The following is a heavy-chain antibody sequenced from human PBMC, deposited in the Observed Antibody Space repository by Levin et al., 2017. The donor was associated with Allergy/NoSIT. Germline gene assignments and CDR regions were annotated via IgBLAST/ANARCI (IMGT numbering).Heavy chain of an antibody. Sequence: HPGGSLRLSCAASGFTFSSYGMHWVRQAPGKGLEWVAVISYDGSNKYYADSVKGRFTISRDNSKNTLYLQMNSLRAEDTAVYYCAKLETYQGYCSSTSCYAGDAFDIWGQGTMVTVSS. CDR1: GFTFSSYG. V-gene: IGHV3-30*18. D-gene: IGHD2-2*01. J-gene: IGHJ3*02. CDR3: AKLETYQGYCSSTSCYAGDAFDI. CDR2: ISYDGSNK.